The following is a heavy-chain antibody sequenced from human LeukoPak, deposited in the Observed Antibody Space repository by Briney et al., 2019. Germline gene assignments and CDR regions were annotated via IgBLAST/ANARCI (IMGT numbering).Heavy chain of an antibody. CDR3: AREGTNYDFWSGYYRRGGLNYFDY. CDR2: ISSSSSYI. J-gene: IGHJ4*02. D-gene: IGHD3-3*01. Sequence: PGRSLRLSCAASGFTFSSYSMNWVRQAPGKGLEWVSSISSSSSYIYYADSVKGRFTISRDNAKNSLYLQMNSLRAEDTAVYYCAREGTNYDFWSGYYRRGGLNYFDYWGQGTLVTVSS. V-gene: IGHV3-21*01. CDR1: GFTFSSYS.